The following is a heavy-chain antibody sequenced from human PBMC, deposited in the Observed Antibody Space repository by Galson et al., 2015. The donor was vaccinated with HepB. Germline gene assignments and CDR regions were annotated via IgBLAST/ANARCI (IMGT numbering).Heavy chain of an antibody. D-gene: IGHD3-10*01. CDR2: ISSSSSTI. V-gene: IGHV3-48*02. Sequence: SLRLSCAASGFTFSSYSMNWVRQAPGKGLEWVSYISSSSSTIYYADSVKGRFTISRDNAKNSLYLQMNSLRDEDTAVYYCAREADDITMVRGVITHYYYGMDVWGQGTTVTVSS. CDR1: GFTFSSYS. CDR3: AREADDITMVRGVITHYYYGMDV. J-gene: IGHJ6*02.